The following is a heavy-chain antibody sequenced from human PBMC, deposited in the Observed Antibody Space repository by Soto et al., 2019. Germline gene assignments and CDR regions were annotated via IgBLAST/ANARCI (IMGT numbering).Heavy chain of an antibody. J-gene: IGHJ5*02. CDR1: GGSISNYY. V-gene: IGHV4-59*01. Sequence: HVQLQESGPGLVKPSETLSLTCTVSGGSISNYYWSWIRQPPGKGLEWIGYIYYDGSTSYNPSLRSRLTISVDTSKNHFSLILSSVTSADKAVYYCARDQLSSGLNVWFDTWGKGTLITVSS. CDR2: IYYDGST. D-gene: IGHD6-25*01. CDR3: ARDQLSSGLNVWFDT.